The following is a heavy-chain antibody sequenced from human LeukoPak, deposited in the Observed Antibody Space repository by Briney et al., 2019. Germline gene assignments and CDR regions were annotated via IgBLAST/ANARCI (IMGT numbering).Heavy chain of an antibody. CDR2: ISSNGGNT. CDR1: GFTFSSYA. J-gene: IGHJ3*02. CDR3: ARLPVDAFDI. D-gene: IGHD1-14*01. V-gene: IGHV3-64*01. Sequence: GGSLRLSCAASGFTFSSYAMHSVRQAPGKGLEHVSAISSNGGNTHYANSVKGRFTISRDNSKNTLYLQMGSLRAEDMAVYYCARLPVDAFDIWGQGTMVTVSS.